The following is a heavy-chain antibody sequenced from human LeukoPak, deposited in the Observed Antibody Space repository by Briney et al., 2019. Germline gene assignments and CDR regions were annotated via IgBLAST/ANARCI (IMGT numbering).Heavy chain of an antibody. CDR2: ISSSSTI. CDR1: GFTFSSYS. CDR3: ARDNGDP. V-gene: IGHV3-48*01. D-gene: IGHD4-17*01. J-gene: IGHJ5*02. Sequence: QPGGSLRLSCAASGFTFSSYSMNWVRQAPGKGLEWVSYISSSSTIYYADSVKGRFTISRDNAKNSLYLQMNSLRAEDTAVYYFARDNGDPWGQGTLVTVSS.